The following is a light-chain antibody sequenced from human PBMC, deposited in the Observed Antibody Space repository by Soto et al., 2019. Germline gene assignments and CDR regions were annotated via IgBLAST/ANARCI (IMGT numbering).Light chain of an antibody. CDR3: QQNYITPYT. J-gene: IGKJ2*01. Sequence: DIQMTQSPSLSVSVGDKVTITCRASHSISNFLNWYQQKAGKAPKLLIYASFNLQSGVPSRFSGSGSGTDFTLTISSLQPEDFATYYWQQNYITPYTFGQGTKLEIK. CDR2: ASF. CDR1: HSISNF. V-gene: IGKV1-39*01.